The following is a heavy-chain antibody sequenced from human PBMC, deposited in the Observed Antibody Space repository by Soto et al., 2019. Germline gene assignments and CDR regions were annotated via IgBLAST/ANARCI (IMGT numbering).Heavy chain of an antibody. D-gene: IGHD3-3*01. J-gene: IGHJ4*02. CDR2: INHSGST. Sequence: SETLSLTCAVYGGSFSGYYWSWIRQPPGKGLEWIGEINHSGSTNYNPSLKSRVTISVDTSKNQFSLKLSSVTAADTAVYYCARSMRFFDYYFDYWGQGTLVTV. CDR3: ARSMRFFDYYFDY. CDR1: GGSFSGYY. V-gene: IGHV4-34*01.